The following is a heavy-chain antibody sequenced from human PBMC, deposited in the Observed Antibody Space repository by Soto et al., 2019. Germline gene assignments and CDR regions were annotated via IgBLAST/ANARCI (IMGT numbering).Heavy chain of an antibody. CDR1: GGSINTRGYF. J-gene: IGHJ5*01. D-gene: IGHD6-19*01. CDR2: LSPDGLP. Sequence: QLQLQESGPGLVKPSETLSLTCTVSGGSINTRGYFCGWFRQPPGKGLGWIGHLSPDGLPRYNPSLRGRSLISADASRKQFFLAMSSVTASDMGPYYWVYCTDGWHLGGDSWGQGTMVIVSS. V-gene: IGHV4-39*01. CDR3: VYCTDGWHLGGDS.